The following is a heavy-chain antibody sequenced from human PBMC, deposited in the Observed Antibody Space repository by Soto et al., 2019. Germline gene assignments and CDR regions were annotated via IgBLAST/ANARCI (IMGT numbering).Heavy chain of an antibody. V-gene: IGHV3-30*18. J-gene: IGHJ4*02. CDR2: ISYDGSNK. CDR1: GFTFSSYG. Sequence: PGGSLRLSCAASGFTFSSYGMHWVRQAPGKGLEWVAVISYDGSNKYYADSVKGRFTISRDNSKNTLYLQMNSLRAEDTAVYYCAKDRKLGSSSPFDYWGQGTLVTVSS. CDR3: AKDRKLGSSSPFDY. D-gene: IGHD6-6*01.